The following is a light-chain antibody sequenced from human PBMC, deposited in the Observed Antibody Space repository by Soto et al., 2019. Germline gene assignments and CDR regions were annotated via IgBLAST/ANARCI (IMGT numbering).Light chain of an antibody. Sequence: QSALTQPRSVSGSPGQSVTISCTGTSSDVGGYNSVSWYQQHPGKAPKLIIYDVTKRPSGVPDRFSGSKSGNTASLTISGLQAEDAADYYCCSSAGRFTHVVFGGGTKLTVL. V-gene: IGLV2-11*01. J-gene: IGLJ2*01. CDR3: CSSAGRFTHVV. CDR2: DVT. CDR1: SSDVGGYNS.